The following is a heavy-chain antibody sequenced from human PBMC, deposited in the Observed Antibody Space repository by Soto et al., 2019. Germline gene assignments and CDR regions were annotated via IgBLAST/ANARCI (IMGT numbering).Heavy chain of an antibody. CDR2: ISAYNGNT. J-gene: IGHJ3*02. V-gene: IGHV1-18*04. CDR1: GYTFTSYG. Sequence: ASVKVSCKASGYTFTSYGISWVRQAPGQGLEWMGWISAYNGNTNYAQKLQGRVTMTTDTSTSTAYMELRSLRSEDTAVYYCARDSGDIVATIPAFDIWGQGTMVTVSS. D-gene: IGHD5-12*01. CDR3: ARDSGDIVATIPAFDI.